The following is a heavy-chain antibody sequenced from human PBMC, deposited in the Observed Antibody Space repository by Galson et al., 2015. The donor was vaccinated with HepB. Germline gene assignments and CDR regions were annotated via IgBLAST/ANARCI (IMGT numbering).Heavy chain of an antibody. J-gene: IGHJ4*02. CDR1: GGTFSSYA. CDR2: IIPIFGTA. CDR3: AREGEGDGSGSYPLFY. Sequence: SVKVSCKASGGTFSSYAISWVRQAPGQGLEWMGGIIPIFGTANYAQKFQGRVTITAGESTSTAYMELSSLRSEDTAVYYCAREGEGDGSGSYPLFYWGQGTLVTVSS. D-gene: IGHD3-10*01. V-gene: IGHV1-69*13.